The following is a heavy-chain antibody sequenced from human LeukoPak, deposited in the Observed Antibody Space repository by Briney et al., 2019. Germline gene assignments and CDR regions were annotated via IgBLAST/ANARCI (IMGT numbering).Heavy chain of an antibody. CDR2: ISSSGSTI. V-gene: IGHV3-11*01. J-gene: IGHJ6*03. Sequence: GGSLRLSCAASGFTFSDYYMSWIRQAPGKGLEWVSYISSSGSTIYYADSVKGRFTISRDNAKNSLYLQMNSLRAEDTALYYCARDGSYYYYYYMDVWGKGTTVTVSS. CDR3: ARDGSYYYYYYMDV. CDR1: GFTFSDYY.